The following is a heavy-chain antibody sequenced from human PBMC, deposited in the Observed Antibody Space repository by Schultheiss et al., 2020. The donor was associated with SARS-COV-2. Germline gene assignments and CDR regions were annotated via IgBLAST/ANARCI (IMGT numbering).Heavy chain of an antibody. CDR2: INSDGSST. CDR3: ASLALAAAGTYAFDI. J-gene: IGHJ3*02. Sequence: GGSLRLSCAASGFTFSSYAMSWVRQAPGKGLEWVSRINSDGSSTSYADSVKGRFTISRDNAKNSLYLQMNSLRAEDTAVYYCASLALAAAGTYAFDIWGQGTMVTVSS. CDR1: GFTFSSYA. V-gene: IGHV3-74*01. D-gene: IGHD6-13*01.